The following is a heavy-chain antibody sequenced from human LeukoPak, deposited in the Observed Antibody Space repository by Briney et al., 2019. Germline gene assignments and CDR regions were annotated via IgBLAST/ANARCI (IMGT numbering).Heavy chain of an antibody. CDR2: IYYSGST. J-gene: IGHJ4*02. D-gene: IGHD6-19*01. Sequence: SETLSLTCTVSGGSISSSSYYWGWIRQPPGKGLEWIGSIYYSGSTYYNPSLKSRVTISVDTSKNQFSLKLSSVTAADTAVYYCARRTSSGWSIFDYWGQGTLVTVSS. CDR1: GGSISSSSYY. CDR3: ARRTSSGWSIFDY. V-gene: IGHV4-39*07.